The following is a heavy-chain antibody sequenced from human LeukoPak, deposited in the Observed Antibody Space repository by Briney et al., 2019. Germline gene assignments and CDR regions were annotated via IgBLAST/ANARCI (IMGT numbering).Heavy chain of an antibody. CDR2: ISSSGSTI. CDR3: ARVQPHYYDSSGYPPDY. D-gene: IGHD3-22*01. Sequence: GGSLRLSCAAPGFTFSDYYMSWIRQAPGKGLEWVSCISSSGSTIYYADSVKGRFTISRDNAKNSLYLQMNSLRAEDTAVYYCARVQPHYYDSSGYPPDYWGQGTLVTVSS. J-gene: IGHJ4*02. CDR1: GFTFSDYY. V-gene: IGHV3-11*01.